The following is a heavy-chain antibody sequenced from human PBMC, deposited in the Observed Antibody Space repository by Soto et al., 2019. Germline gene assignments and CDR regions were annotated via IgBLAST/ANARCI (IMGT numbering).Heavy chain of an antibody. Sequence: QVQLQESGPGLVKPSQTLSLTCTVSGGSISSGDYYWSWIRQPPGKGLEWIGYIYYSGITYYNPSLKSRVNISVDTSQNQFSLKLSSVTAADTAVYYCARVGSSIATRPFDYWGQGTLVTVSS. CDR3: ARVGSSIATRPFDY. CDR1: GGSISSGDYY. D-gene: IGHD6-6*01. V-gene: IGHV4-30-4*01. J-gene: IGHJ4*02. CDR2: IYYSGIT.